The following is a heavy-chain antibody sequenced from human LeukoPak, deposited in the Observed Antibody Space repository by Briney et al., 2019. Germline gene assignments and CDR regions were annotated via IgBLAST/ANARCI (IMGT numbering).Heavy chain of an antibody. CDR2: INPNSGGT. CDR1: GYTFTGYY. J-gene: IGHJ4*02. CDR3: ASNPEDYDFWSGYYFH. V-gene: IGHV1-2*02. D-gene: IGHD3-3*01. Sequence: GASVKVSCKASGYTFTGYYMHWVRQAPGQGLEWMGWINPNSGGTNYAQKFQGRVTMTRDTSISTAYMELSRLRSDDTAVYYCASNPEDYDFWSGYYFHWGQGTLVTVSS.